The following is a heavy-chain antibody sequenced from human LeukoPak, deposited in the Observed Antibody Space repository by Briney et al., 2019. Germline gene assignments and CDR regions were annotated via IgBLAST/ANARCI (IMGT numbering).Heavy chain of an antibody. Sequence: ASVKVSCKASGYTFTSYDINWVRQATGQGLEWMGWMNPSSGNTGYAQKFQGRVTMTRNTSISTAYMELSSLRSEDTAVYYCARVPRGRVLRVGYWGQGTLVTVSS. CDR3: ARVPRGRVLRVGY. J-gene: IGHJ4*02. V-gene: IGHV1-8*01. CDR2: MNPSSGNT. D-gene: IGHD3-16*01. CDR1: GYTFTSYD.